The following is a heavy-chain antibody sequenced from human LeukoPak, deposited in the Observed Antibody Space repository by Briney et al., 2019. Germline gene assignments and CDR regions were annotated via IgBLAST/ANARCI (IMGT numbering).Heavy chain of an antibody. V-gene: IGHV1-69*04. Sequence: SVKVSCKASGGTFSSYAISWVRQAPGQGLEWMGRIIPILGIANYAQKFQGRATITADKSTSTAYMELSSLRSEDTAVYYCARADDYYYGMDVWGQGTTVTVSS. CDR1: GGTFSSYA. CDR2: IIPILGIA. CDR3: ARADDYYYGMDV. J-gene: IGHJ6*02.